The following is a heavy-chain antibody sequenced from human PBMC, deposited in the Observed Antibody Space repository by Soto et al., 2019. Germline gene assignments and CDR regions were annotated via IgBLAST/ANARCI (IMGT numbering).Heavy chain of an antibody. J-gene: IGHJ6*03. V-gene: IGHV4-34*01. Sequence: SETLSLTCAVYGGSFSGYYWSWIRQPPGKGLEWIGEINHSGSTNYNPSLKSRVTISVDTSKNQFSLKLSSMTAADTAVYYCARPRNDSMDCWGKGTSVTVSS. CDR3: ARPRNDSMDC. CDR2: INHSGST. CDR1: GGSFSGYY.